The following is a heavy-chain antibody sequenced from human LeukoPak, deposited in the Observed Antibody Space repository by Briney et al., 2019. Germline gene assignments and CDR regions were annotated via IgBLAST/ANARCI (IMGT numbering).Heavy chain of an antibody. V-gene: IGHV3-30-3*01. D-gene: IGHD2-15*01. CDR3: ARADGYCSGGSCQVEDYFDY. J-gene: IGHJ4*02. CDR2: ISYDGSNK. CDR1: GFTFSSYA. Sequence: PGGSLRLSCAASGFTFSSYAMSWVRQAPGKGLEWVAVISYDGSNKYYADSVKGRFTISRDNSKNTLYLQMNSLRAEDTAVYYCARADGYCSGGSCQVEDYFDYWGQGTLVTVSS.